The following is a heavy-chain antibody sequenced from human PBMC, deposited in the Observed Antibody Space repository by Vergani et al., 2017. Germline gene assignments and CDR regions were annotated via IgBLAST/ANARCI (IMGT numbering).Heavy chain of an antibody. J-gene: IGHJ2*01. D-gene: IGHD3-16*01. CDR3: ASGKYYSDSTSHFRGRYFDV. CDR2: IYNSGNG. Sequence: QLQESGPGLVKASETLSLTCTVSGDSIISRSYYLGWLRQPPGKGLEWIGSIYNSGNGDSSSSLKSRVTISADTSKNQFSLRLTSVTAADTAVYYCASGKYYSDSTSHFRGRYFDVWGRGTLVTVPS. V-gene: IGHV4-39*01. CDR1: GDSIISRSYY.